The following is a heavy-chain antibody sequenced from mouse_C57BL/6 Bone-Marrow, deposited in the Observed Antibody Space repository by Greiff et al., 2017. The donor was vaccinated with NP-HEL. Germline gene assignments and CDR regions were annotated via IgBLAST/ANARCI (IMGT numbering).Heavy chain of an antibody. CDR1: GYTFTSYW. CDR3: ARSDLLGDAMDY. V-gene: IGHV1-50*01. Sequence: VQLQQPGAELVKPGASVKLSCKASGYTFTSYWMQWVKQRPGQGLEWIGEIDPSDSYTNYNQKFKGKATLTVDTSSSTAYMQLSSLTSEDSAVDYCARSDLLGDAMDYWGQGTSVTVSS. J-gene: IGHJ4*01. CDR2: IDPSDSYT. D-gene: IGHD2-1*01.